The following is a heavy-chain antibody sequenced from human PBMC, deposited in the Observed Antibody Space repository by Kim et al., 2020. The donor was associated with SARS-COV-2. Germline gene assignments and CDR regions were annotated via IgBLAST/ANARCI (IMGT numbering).Heavy chain of an antibody. CDR1: GDSVSSNSAA. V-gene: IGHV6-1*01. D-gene: IGHD3-22*01. J-gene: IGHJ3*02. CDR3: ALDYYDSSGFTNAFDI. CDR2: TYYRSKWYN. Sequence: SQTLSLTCAISGDSVSSNSAAWNWIRQSPSRGLEWLGRTYYRSKWYNDYAVSVKSRITINPDTSKNQFSLQLNSVTPEDTAVYYCALDYYDSSGFTNAFDIWGQGTRVTVSS.